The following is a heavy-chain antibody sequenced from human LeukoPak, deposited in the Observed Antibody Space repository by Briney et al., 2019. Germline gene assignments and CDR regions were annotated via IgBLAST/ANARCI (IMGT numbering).Heavy chain of an antibody. D-gene: IGHD1-26*01. CDR3: ARVAIVGATRLQLWFDP. CDR2: ISAYNGNT. CDR1: GYTFTSYG. V-gene: IGHV1-18*01. Sequence: ASVKVSCKASGYTFTSYGISWVRQAPGQGLEWMGWISAYNGNTNYAQKLQGRVTMTTDTSTSTAYMELRSLRSDDTAVYYCARVAIVGATRLQLWFDPWGQGTLVTVSS. J-gene: IGHJ5*02.